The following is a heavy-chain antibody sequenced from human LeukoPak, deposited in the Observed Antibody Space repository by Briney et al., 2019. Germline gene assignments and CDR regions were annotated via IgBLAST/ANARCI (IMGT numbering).Heavy chain of an antibody. CDR1: GYTFTSYG. J-gene: IGHJ3*02. CDR3: ARDRRIQLTGVVDAFDI. CDR2: ISAYNGNT. V-gene: IGHV1-18*01. Sequence: GASVKVSCKASGYTFTSYGISWVRQAPGQGLEWMGWISAYNGNTNYAQKLQGRVTMTTDTSTSTAYMELSSLRSEDTAVYYCARDRRIQLTGVVDAFDIWGQGTMVTVSS. D-gene: IGHD5-18*01.